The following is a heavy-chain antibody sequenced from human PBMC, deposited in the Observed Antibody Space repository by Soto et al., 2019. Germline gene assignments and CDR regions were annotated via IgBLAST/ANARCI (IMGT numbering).Heavy chain of an antibody. Sequence: LRLSCAASGFSFNFYVMTWVRQAPGKGLEWVSGMSGSGGHIYYADSVKGRFTVSRDNSNSTLYLQMNSLRAEDTAVYYCAKAVTQYFDSWGQGTLVTVSS. CDR1: GFSFNFYV. CDR2: MSGSGGHI. CDR3: AKAVTQYFDS. D-gene: IGHD4-4*01. V-gene: IGHV3-23*01. J-gene: IGHJ4*02.